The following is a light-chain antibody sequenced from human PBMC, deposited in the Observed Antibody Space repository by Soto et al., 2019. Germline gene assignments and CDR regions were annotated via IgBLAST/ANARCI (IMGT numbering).Light chain of an antibody. J-gene: IGKJ4*01. CDR3: LQYNGWPLT. V-gene: IGKV1-17*01. Sequence: IRLTQSPSAVSASLGDSVTISCLASQAVGSDLAWFQHRPGTAPRRLIFGVSSLQSGVPSRFSGSGSGTEFTLTISSLQSEDFAGYFCLQYNGWPLTFGGGTKV. CDR2: GVS. CDR1: QAVGSD.